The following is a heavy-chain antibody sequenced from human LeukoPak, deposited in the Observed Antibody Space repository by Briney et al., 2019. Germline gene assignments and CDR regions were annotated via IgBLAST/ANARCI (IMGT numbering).Heavy chain of an antibody. J-gene: IGHJ4*02. V-gene: IGHV4-34*01. CDR1: GGSFSGYY. CDR2: INHSGST. CDR3: AKPPPSGGYYAHIDY. Sequence: SETLSLTCAVYGGSFSGYYWSWIRQPPGKGLEWIGEINHSGSTNYNPSLKSRVTISVDKSRNHFSLNLSSVTAADTAVYYCAKPPPSGGYYAHIDYWGQGTLVTVSS. D-gene: IGHD3-22*01.